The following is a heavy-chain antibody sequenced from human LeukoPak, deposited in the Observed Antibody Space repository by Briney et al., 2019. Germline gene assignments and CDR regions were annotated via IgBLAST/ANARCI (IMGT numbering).Heavy chain of an antibody. D-gene: IGHD2-15*01. CDR2: ISSSGSTI. J-gene: IGHJ4*02. V-gene: IGHV3-48*03. CDR3: ARRYCSGGSCHFDY. Sequence: GGSLRLSCATSGFSFSNYEMNWVRQAPGKGLEWVSYISSSGSTIYYADSVKGRFTISRDNAKNSLYLQMNSLRAEDTAVYYCARRYCSGGSCHFDYWGQGTLVTVSS. CDR1: GFSFSNYE.